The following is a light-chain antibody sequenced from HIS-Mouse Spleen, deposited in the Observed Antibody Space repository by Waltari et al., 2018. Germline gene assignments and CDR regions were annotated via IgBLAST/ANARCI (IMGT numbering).Light chain of an antibody. CDR1: TSDVASYNL. V-gene: IGLV2-23*01. CDR2: EGS. J-gene: IGLJ3*02. CDR3: CSYAGSSTWV. Sequence: QSALTQPASVSGSPGQSTTISCTGTTSDVASYNLVPWYQQPPGKAPKLMIYEGSKRPSGVSNRFSGSKSGNTASLTISGLQAEDEADYYCCSYAGSSTWVFGGGTKLTVL.